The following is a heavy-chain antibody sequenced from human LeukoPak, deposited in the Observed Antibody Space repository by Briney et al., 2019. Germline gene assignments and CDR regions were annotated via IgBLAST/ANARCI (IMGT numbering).Heavy chain of an antibody. V-gene: IGHV4-59*08. J-gene: IGHJ4*02. CDR3: ARQLGGGWYYDY. Sequence: SGTLSLTCTVSGGSISSYYWSWIRQPPGKGLEWIGYIYYSGSTNYNPSLKSRVTISVDTSKNQFSLKLSSVTAADTAVYYCARQLGGGWYYDYWGQGTLVTVSS. CDR2: IYYSGST. D-gene: IGHD6-19*01. CDR1: GGSISSYY.